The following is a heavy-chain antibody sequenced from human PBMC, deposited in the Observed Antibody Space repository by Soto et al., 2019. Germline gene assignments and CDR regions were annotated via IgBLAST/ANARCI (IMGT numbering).Heavy chain of an antibody. CDR2: ISSGGSTI. CDR3: ARDDSGYPSYFHY. CDR1: GFTFSSYE. D-gene: IGHD3-16*02. V-gene: IGHV3-48*03. J-gene: IGHJ4*02. Sequence: EVQLVGSGGGLVQPGGSLRLSCAASGFTFSSYEMNWVRQAPGKGLEWVSYISSGGSTIYYADSVRGRFTISRDNAKNSLSLQMHSLRAEDTAVYYCARDDSGYPSYFHYWGQGTLVTVSS.